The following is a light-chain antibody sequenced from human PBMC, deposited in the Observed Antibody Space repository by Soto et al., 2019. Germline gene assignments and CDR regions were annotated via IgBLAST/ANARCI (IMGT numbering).Light chain of an antibody. J-gene: IGLJ3*02. CDR3: SSYTNSNTWV. CDR1: SSDVGGYNY. CDR2: EVN. V-gene: IGLV2-14*01. Sequence: QSVLTQPASVSGSPGQSITISCTGTSSDVGGYNYVSWYQQHPGKAPKLMIYEVNNRPSGVSNRFSGSKSGNTASLTISGLQAEDEADYYCSSYTNSNTWVFGGGTQLTVL.